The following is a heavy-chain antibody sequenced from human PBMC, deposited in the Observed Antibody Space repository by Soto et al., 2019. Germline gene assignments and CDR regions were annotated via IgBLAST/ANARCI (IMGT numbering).Heavy chain of an antibody. CDR1: GFTFTRYS. Sequence: EVQLVESGGGLVKPGGSLRLSCAASGFTFTRYSMNWVRQAPGRGLEWVSSISSTTNYIYYGDSMKGRFTISRDNAKNSLYLEINSLRAEDMAVYYCARESEDLTSNFDYWGQGTLVTVSS. CDR2: ISSTTNYI. CDR3: ARESEDLTSNFDY. V-gene: IGHV3-21*06. J-gene: IGHJ4*02.